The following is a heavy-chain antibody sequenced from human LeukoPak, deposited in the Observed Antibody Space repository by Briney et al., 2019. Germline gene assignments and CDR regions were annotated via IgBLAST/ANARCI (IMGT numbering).Heavy chain of an antibody. CDR3: AREKFLAAAGTRGSWFDP. J-gene: IGHJ5*02. CDR2: ICYDGSNK. D-gene: IGHD6-13*01. V-gene: IGHV3-33*01. CDR1: GFTFSSYG. Sequence: PGGSLRLSCAASGFTFSSYGMHWVRQAPGKGLEWVAVICYDGSNKYYADSVKGRFTISRDNSKNTLYLQMNSLRAEDTAVYYCAREKFLAAAGTRGSWFDPWGQGTLVTVSS.